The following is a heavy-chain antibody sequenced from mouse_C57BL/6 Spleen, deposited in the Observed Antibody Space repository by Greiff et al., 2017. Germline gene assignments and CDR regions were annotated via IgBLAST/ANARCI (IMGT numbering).Heavy chain of an antibody. Sequence: EVQLQQSGAELVRPGASVKLSCTASGFNIKDDYMHWVKQRPEQGLEWIGWIDPENGDTEYASKFQGKATITADTSSNTAYLQLSSLTSEDTAVYYCTDSSGGAYGGQGTLVTVSA. CDR2: IDPENGDT. V-gene: IGHV14-4*01. CDR1: GFNIKDDY. CDR3: TDSSGGAY. J-gene: IGHJ3*01. D-gene: IGHD3-2*02.